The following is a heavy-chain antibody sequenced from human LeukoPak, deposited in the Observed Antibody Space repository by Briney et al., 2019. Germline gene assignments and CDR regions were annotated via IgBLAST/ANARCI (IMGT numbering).Heavy chain of an antibody. CDR2: IYSGGST. V-gene: IGHV3-66*01. CDR3: ARDNGSGVFWSGYYSGVSYIPDS. Sequence: GGSLRLSCAASGFTVSSNYMSWVRQAPGKGLEWVSVIYSGGSTYYADSVKGRFTISRDNSKNTLYLQMNSLRAEDTAVYYCARDNGSGVFWSGYYSGVSYIPDSWGQGTLVTVSS. D-gene: IGHD3-3*01. CDR1: GFTVSSNY. J-gene: IGHJ4*02.